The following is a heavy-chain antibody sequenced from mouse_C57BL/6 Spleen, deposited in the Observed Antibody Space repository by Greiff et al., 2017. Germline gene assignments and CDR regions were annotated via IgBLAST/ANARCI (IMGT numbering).Heavy chain of an antibody. CDR1: GYEFSSSW. V-gene: IGHV1-82*01. CDR2: IYTGDGDT. D-gene: IGHD4-1*01. CDR3: AKTGSAMDY. J-gene: IGHJ4*01. Sequence: VKLMESGPELVKPGASVKISCKASGYEFSSSWMNWVKQRPGKGLEWIGRIYTGDGDTNYNGKFKGKATLTADKSSSTAYMQLSSLTSEDSAVYFCAKTGSAMDYWGQGTSVTVSS.